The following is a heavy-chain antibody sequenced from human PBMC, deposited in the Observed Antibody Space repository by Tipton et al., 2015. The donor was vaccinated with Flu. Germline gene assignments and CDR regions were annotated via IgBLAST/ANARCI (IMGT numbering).Heavy chain of an antibody. V-gene: IGHV5-51*03. Sequence: VQLVQSGAEVKKPGESLKISCKSSGYSFTSYWIGWVRQMPGKGLEWMGIIYPGDSDTRYSPSFQGQVTISADKSISTAYLQWSSLKASDTAMYYCGRLGCRRDYDSGYFDCWGQGTLVTVS. CDR3: GRLGCRRDYDSGYFDC. CDR2: IYPGDSDT. D-gene: IGHD5-12*01. J-gene: IGHJ4*02. CDR1: GYSFTSYW.